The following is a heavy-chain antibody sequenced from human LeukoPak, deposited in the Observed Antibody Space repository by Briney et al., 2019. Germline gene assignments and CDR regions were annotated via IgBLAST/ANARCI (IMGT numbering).Heavy chain of an antibody. CDR3: ARDALFGPDYYDSSGYYSYYYGMDV. D-gene: IGHD3-22*01. CDR1: GYTFTSYG. J-gene: IGHJ6*02. CDR2: ISAYNGNT. V-gene: IGHV1-18*01. Sequence: ASVTVSCKASGYTFTSYGISWVRQAPGQGLEWMGWISAYNGNTNYAQNLQGRVTMTTDTFTSTAYMELRTLRSDDTAVYYCARDALFGPDYYDSSGYYSYYYGMDVWGQGTTVTVSS.